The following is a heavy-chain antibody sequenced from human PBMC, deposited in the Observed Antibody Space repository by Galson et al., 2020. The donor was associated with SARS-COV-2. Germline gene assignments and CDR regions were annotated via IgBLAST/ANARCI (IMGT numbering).Heavy chain of an antibody. CDR2: IGTAGDT. V-gene: IGHV3-13*01. Sequence: GESLKISCAAPGFTFSSYDMHWVRQATGKGLEWVSAIGTAGDTYYPGSVKGRFTISRENAKNSLYLQMNSLRAGDTAVYYCVTGDYYGSGSYRPLDYWGQGTLVTVSS. CDR1: GFTFSSYD. CDR3: VTGDYYGSGSYRPLDY. J-gene: IGHJ4*02. D-gene: IGHD3-10*01.